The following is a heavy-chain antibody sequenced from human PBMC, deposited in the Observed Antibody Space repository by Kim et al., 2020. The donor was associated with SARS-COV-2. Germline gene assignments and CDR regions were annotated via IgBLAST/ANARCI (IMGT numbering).Heavy chain of an antibody. CDR1: GASMHSRDYS. Sequence: SETLSLTCTVSGASMHSRDYSWGWIRQSPGKALEWIGTISSSATAYYSPSLKSRLALQIDTSRNYFSLQLRSVTAADTAIYYCARRTDTGPYYHPLFD. J-gene: IGHJ3*02. V-gene: IGHV4-39*02. CDR2: ISSSATA. CDR3: ARRTDTGPYYHPLFD. D-gene: IGHD2-8*02.